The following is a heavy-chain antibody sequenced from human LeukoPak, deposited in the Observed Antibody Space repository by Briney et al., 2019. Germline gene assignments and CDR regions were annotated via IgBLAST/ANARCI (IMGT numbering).Heavy chain of an antibody. CDR3: ARVVETHFDY. D-gene: IGHD2-21*01. CDR1: GFTFSSYW. Sequence: GGTLRLSCAASGFTFSSYWMHWVRQAPGKGLVWVSRIKSDGSTTTYADSVKGRFTISRDNAKNTLYLQMNSLRAEDTAVYYCARVVETHFDYWGQGTLV. CDR2: IKSDGSTT. V-gene: IGHV3-74*01. J-gene: IGHJ4*02.